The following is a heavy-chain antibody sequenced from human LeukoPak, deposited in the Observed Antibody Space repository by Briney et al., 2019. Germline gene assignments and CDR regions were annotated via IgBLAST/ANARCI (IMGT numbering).Heavy chain of an antibody. D-gene: IGHD2-21*02. CDR2: IWYDGSNK. CDR3: AKGDCGGDCYSNY. CDR1: GFTFSSYG. J-gene: IGHJ4*02. V-gene: IGHV3-33*06. Sequence: PGGSLRLSSAASGFTFSSYGMHWVRQAPGKGLEWVAVIWYDGSNKYYADSVKGRFTISRDNSKNTLYLQMNSLRAEDTAVYYCAKGDCGGDCYSNYWGQGTLVTVSS.